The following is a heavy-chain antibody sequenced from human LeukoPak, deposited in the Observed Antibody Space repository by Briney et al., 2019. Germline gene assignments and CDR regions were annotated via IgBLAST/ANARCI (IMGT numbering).Heavy chain of an antibody. D-gene: IGHD2-2*01. CDR3: ARGLYCSSTSCYRATVTTIDY. Sequence: GGSLRLSCAASGFTFSSYSMNWVRQAPGKGLEWVSSISSSSSYIYYADSVKGRFTISRDNAKNSLYLQMNSLRAEDTAVYYCARGLYCSSTSCYRATVTTIDYWGQGTLVTVSS. CDR2: ISSSSSYI. V-gene: IGHV3-21*01. CDR1: GFTFSSYS. J-gene: IGHJ4*02.